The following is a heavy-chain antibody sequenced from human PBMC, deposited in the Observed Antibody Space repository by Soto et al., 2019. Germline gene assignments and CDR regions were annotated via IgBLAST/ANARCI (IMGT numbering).Heavy chain of an antibody. CDR2: IYSGGST. D-gene: IGHD1-26*01. J-gene: IGHJ4*02. CDR1: GFTVSSNY. CDR3: ARASGSYGNSPFDY. V-gene: IGHV3-53*01. Sequence: GSLRLSCAASGFTVSSNYMSWVRQAPGKGLEWVSVIYSGGSTYYADSAKGRFTISRDNSKNTLYLQMNSLRAEDTAVYYCARASGSYGNSPFDYWGQGTLVTVSS.